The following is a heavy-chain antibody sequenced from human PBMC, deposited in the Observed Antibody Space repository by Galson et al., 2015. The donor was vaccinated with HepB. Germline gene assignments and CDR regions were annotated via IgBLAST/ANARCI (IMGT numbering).Heavy chain of an antibody. J-gene: IGHJ3*02. Sequence: SLRLSCAASGFTFSSYAMHWVRQAPGKGLEWVAVISYDGSNKYYADSVKGRFTISRDNSKNTLYLQMNSLRAEDTAVYYCARDRQHFDAFDIWGQGTMVTVSS. D-gene: IGHD3-3*02. CDR1: GFTFSSYA. V-gene: IGHV3-30*04. CDR2: ISYDGSNK. CDR3: ARDRQHFDAFDI.